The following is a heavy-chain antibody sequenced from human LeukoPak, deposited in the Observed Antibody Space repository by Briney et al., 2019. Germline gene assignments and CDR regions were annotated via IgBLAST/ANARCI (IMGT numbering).Heavy chain of an antibody. CDR2: IYYSGNT. D-gene: IGHD2-2*01. Sequence: PSETLSLTCSVSVGSISSSSYYWGWISQPPGKGKEWIGNIYYSGNTYYNPSLKSRVTISVDTSKNQFSLKLSSVTAADTAVYYCATPPPYCGSTSCFAHFQHWGQGTLVTVSS. V-gene: IGHV4-39*01. J-gene: IGHJ1*01. CDR1: VGSISSSSYY. CDR3: ATPPPYCGSTSCFAHFQH.